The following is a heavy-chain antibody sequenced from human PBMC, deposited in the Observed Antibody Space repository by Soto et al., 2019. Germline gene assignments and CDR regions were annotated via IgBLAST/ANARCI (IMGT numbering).Heavy chain of an antibody. V-gene: IGHV3-11*06. J-gene: IGHJ4*02. CDR3: ARDRRDGYNFLRVPYFDY. CDR1: GFTFSDYY. D-gene: IGHD5-12*01. Sequence: GGSLRLSCAASGFTFSDYYMSWIRQAPGKGLEWVSYISSSSSYTNYADSVKGRFTISRDNAKNSLYLQMNSLRAEDTAVYYCARDRRDGYNFLRVPYFDYWGQGTLVTVSS. CDR2: ISSSSSYT.